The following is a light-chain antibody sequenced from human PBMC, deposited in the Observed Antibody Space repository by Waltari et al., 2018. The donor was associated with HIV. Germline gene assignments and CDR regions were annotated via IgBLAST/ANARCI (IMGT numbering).Light chain of an antibody. Sequence: SYVLTQPPSVSVAPGKKARITWGGNNISIKNVQWYLQRPGQAPFLAIYYDDDRPSWIPERCSGSKSGNTATLTISTVEAGDEGDYYCQVWDSSSGHVVFGGGTKLTVL. V-gene: IGLV3-21*04. CDR3: QVWDSSSGHVV. CDR1: NISIKN. J-gene: IGLJ3*02. CDR2: YDD.